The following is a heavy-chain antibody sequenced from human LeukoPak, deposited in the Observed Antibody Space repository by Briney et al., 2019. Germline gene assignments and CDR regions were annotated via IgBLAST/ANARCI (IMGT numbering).Heavy chain of an antibody. CDR2: ISGSGGST. J-gene: IGHJ4*02. Sequence: GGSLRLSCAASGFTFSSYAMSWVRQAPGKGLEWVSAISGSGGSTYYADSVKGRFTISRDNSKNTLYLQMNSLRAEDTAVYYCAKAPFGRRYFDWSAAYYFDYWGQGTLVTVSS. V-gene: IGHV3-23*01. D-gene: IGHD3-9*01. CDR1: GFTFSSYA. CDR3: AKAPFGRRYFDWSAAYYFDY.